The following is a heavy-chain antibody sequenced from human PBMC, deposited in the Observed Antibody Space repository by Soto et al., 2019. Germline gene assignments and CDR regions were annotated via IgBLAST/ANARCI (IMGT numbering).Heavy chain of an antibody. J-gene: IGHJ5*02. CDR1: GGSFSGYY. D-gene: IGHD3-3*01. CDR3: ARKWTFWSGYYTSDWFDP. CDR2: INHSGST. Sequence: QVQLQQWGAGLLKPSETLSLTCAVYGGSFSGYYWSWIRQPPGKGLEWIGEINHSGSTNYNPSLKSRVTISVDTSKNQFSLKLSSVTAADTAVYYCARKWTFWSGYYTSDWFDPWGQGTLVTASS. V-gene: IGHV4-34*01.